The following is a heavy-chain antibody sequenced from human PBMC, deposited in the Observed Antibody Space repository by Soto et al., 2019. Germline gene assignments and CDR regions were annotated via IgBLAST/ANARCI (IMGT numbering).Heavy chain of an antibody. Sequence: SETLSLTCTVSGGSITSGDYYWSWIRQPPGKGLEWIANIHYSGTTNYNPSLASRVTLSVDTSKNQFSLKMTSVTAADRAMYFCARYNSYAIDYWGRGTMVTVAS. CDR2: IHYSGTT. J-gene: IGHJ4*02. CDR3: ARYNSYAIDY. V-gene: IGHV4-61*08. CDR1: GGSITSGDYY. D-gene: IGHD2-8*01.